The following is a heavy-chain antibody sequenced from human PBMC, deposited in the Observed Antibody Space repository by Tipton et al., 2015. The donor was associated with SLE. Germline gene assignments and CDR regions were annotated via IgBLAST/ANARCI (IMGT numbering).Heavy chain of an antibody. CDR2: MNPNSGNT. CDR3: ARGGEQWLYDY. V-gene: IGHV1-8*02. CDR1: GGTFSSYA. D-gene: IGHD6-19*01. Sequence: QSGPEVKKPGSSVKVSCKASGGTFSSYAISWVRQAPGQGLEWMGWMNPNSGNTGYAQKFQGRVTMTRNTSISTAYMELSSLRSEDTAVYYCARGGEQWLYDYWGQGALVTVSS. J-gene: IGHJ4*02.